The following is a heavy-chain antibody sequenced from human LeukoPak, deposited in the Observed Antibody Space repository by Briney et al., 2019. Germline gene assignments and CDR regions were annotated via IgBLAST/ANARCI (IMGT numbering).Heavy chain of an antibody. V-gene: IGHV4-61*01. J-gene: IGHJ4*02. CDR1: GVSVSSSLYA. CDR2: IYHSGNT. CDR3: ARVLAAAGTPYFDY. Sequence: PSETLSLTCSVSGVSVSSSLYAWSWIRQPPGKGLEWIAYIYHSGNTDYNPSLKSRVTISVDTSKNLFSLKVSSVTAADTAVYYCARVLAAAGTPYFDYWGQGTLVTVSS. D-gene: IGHD6-13*01.